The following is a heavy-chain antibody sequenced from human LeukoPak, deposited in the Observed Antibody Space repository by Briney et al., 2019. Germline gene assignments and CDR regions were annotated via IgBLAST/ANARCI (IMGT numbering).Heavy chain of an antibody. D-gene: IGHD5/OR15-5a*01. Sequence: RPSETLSLTCTVSGGSITSNIYHLGWIGQPPGKGLEWIGSLYYTGSTYHNPSLKSRVTISVDTSKNQVSLKLTSVTAADTAVYYCARAPDIMYAFDIWGQGTMVTVSS. V-gene: IGHV4-39*01. CDR1: GGSITSNIYH. CDR3: ARAPDIMYAFDI. J-gene: IGHJ3*02. CDR2: LYYTGST.